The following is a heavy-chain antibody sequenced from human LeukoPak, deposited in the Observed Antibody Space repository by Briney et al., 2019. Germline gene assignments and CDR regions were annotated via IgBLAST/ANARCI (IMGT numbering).Heavy chain of an antibody. D-gene: IGHD6-13*01. CDR3: AKEAGYSSSWYYNY. CDR1: GFTFSSCG. Sequence: GGSLRLSCAASGFTFSSCGMHWVRQAPGKGLEWVAVISYDGSNKYYADSVKGRFTISRDNSKNTLYLQMNSLRAEDTAVYYCAKEAGYSSSWYYNYWGQGTLVTVSS. V-gene: IGHV3-30*18. CDR2: ISYDGSNK. J-gene: IGHJ4*02.